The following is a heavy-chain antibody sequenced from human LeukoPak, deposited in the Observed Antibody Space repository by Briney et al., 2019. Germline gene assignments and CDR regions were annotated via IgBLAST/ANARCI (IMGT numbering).Heavy chain of an antibody. V-gene: IGHV4-39*01. D-gene: IGHD3-3*01. J-gene: IGHJ5*02. CDR2: IYYSGST. CDR1: GGSISSSSYY. Sequence: SETLSLTCTVSGGSISSSSYYWGWIRQPPGKGLEWIGSIYYSGSTYYNPPLKSRVTISVDTSKNQFSLKLSSVTAADTAVYYRARVGITIFGVVPNWFDPWGQGTLVTVSS. CDR3: ARVGITIFGVVPNWFDP.